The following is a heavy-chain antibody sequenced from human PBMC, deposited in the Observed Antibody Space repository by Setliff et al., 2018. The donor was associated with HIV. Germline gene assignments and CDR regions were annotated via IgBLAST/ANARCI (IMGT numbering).Heavy chain of an antibody. CDR3: ARIPHTVHGDFQGYFDY. J-gene: IGHJ4*02. CDR2: INHSGST. Sequence: PSETLSLTCAVYDGSFSGYYWSWIRQPPGKGLEWIGEINHSGSTNYNPSLKSRVTISVDTSKNQFSLKLSSVTAADTAVYYCARIPHTVHGDFQGYFDYWGQGT. D-gene: IGHD4-17*01. V-gene: IGHV4-34*01. CDR1: DGSFSGYY.